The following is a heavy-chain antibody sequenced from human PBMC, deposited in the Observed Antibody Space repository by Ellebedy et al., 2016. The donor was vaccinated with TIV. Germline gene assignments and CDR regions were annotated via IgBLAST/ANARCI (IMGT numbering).Heavy chain of an antibody. CDR3: ASFFEGYCSGGSCPPADAFDI. J-gene: IGHJ3*02. CDR2: ISAYNGNT. D-gene: IGHD2-15*01. CDR1: GYTFTSYG. V-gene: IGHV1-18*01. Sequence: ASVKVSCKASGYTFTSYGISWVRQAPGQGLEWMGWISAYNGNTNYAQKLQGRVTMTTDTSTSTAYMELRSLRSDDTAVYYCASFFEGYCSGGSCPPADAFDIWGQGTMVTVSS.